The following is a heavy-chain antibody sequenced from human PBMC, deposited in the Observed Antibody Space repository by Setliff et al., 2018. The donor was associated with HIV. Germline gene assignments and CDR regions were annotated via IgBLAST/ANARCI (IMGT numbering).Heavy chain of an antibody. CDR1: XXTFTNSA. CDR2: XVVGSGNT. D-gene: IGHD1-7*01. V-gene: IGHV1-58*01. CDR3: AADPQTGTTSYDAXXI. Sequence: ASVKVSCKASXXTFTNSAVQWVRQARGXRLEWIGWXVVGSGNTNYAQKFQERVXXTRDMSTSRAYMELSGLRTEDTAVYYCAADPQTGTTSYDAXXIWGQGT. J-gene: IGHJ3*02.